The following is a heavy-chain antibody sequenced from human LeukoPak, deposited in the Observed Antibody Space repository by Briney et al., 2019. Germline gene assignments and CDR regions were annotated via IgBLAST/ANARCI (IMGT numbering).Heavy chain of an antibody. J-gene: IGHJ4*02. D-gene: IGHD3-10*01. CDR3: ATPRGIWGVSLDH. V-gene: IGHV3-NL1*01. CDR2: IYSDGTS. Sequence: GGSLRLSCTVSGVTFSDYGMHWVRQAPGKGLEWVSIIYSDGTSYYADFVKGRFTISRDNSRNTLYLQMNSLRPEDTAVYYCATPRGIWGVSLDHWGQGTLVTVSS. CDR1: GVTFSDYG.